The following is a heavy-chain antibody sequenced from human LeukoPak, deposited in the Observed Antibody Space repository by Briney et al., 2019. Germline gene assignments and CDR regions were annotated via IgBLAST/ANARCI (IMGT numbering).Heavy chain of an antibody. D-gene: IGHD2-15*01. V-gene: IGHV3-53*01. J-gene: IGHJ4*02. Sequence: GGSLRLSCAASELTLSDNYMSWIRQAPGRGLEWVSFIYSGGSTYYADSVRGRFIISRDTSKNTLYLQMNSLRAEDTAIYYCARRAGSYSHSYDYWGQGTLVTVSS. CDR2: IYSGGST. CDR1: ELTLSDNY. CDR3: ARRAGSYSHSYDY.